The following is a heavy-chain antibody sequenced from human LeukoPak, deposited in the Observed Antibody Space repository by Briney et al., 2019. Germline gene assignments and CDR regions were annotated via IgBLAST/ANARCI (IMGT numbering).Heavy chain of an antibody. D-gene: IGHD2-15*01. CDR3: ARVVVVAAVISDAFDI. CDR1: GYTFTSYG. Sequence: ASVKVSCKASGYTFTSYGISWVRQAPGQGLEWMGWISAYNGNTNYAQKLQGRVTMTTDTSTSTAYMELRSLRSDDTAVYYCARVVVVAAVISDAFDIWGQGTMVTVSS. V-gene: IGHV1-18*01. J-gene: IGHJ3*02. CDR2: ISAYNGNT.